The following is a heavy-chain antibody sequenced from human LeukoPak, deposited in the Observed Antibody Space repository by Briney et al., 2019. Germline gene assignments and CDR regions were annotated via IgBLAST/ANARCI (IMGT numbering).Heavy chain of an antibody. J-gene: IGHJ4*02. CDR3: ARDLPDDYGDYVLDY. D-gene: IGHD4-17*01. V-gene: IGHV1-46*01. CDR1: GYTFTSYY. CDR2: INPSGGST. Sequence: ASVKVSCKASGYTFTSYYMHWVRQAPGQGLEWMGIINPSGGSTSYAQKFQGRVTMTRDMSTSTVYMELSSLRSEDTAVYYCARDLPDDYGDYVLDYWGQGTLVTVSS.